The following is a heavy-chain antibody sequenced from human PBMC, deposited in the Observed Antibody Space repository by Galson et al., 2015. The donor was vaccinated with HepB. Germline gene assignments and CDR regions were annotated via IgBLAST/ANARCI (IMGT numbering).Heavy chain of an antibody. D-gene: IGHD4-11*01. CDR3: ARIRSTVATGYYYGMDV. J-gene: IGHJ6*02. V-gene: IGHV2-70*11. CDR2: IDWDDDK. CDR1: GFSLSTRGMC. Sequence: PALVKPTQTLTLTCTFSGFSLSTRGMCVSWIRQPPGKALEWLARIDWDDDKYYSTSLKTRLTISKDTSENQVVLTMTNMDPVDAATYYCARIRSTVATGYYYGMDVWGQGTTVTVSS.